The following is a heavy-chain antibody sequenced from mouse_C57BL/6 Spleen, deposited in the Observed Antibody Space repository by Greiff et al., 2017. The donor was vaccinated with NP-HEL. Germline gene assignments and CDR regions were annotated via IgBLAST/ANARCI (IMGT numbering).Heavy chain of an antibody. CDR2: ISSGGDYI. CDR1: GFTFSSYA. V-gene: IGHV5-9-1*02. CDR3: TRDITVVATGAMDY. Sequence: EVKLVESGEGLVKPGGSLKLSCAASGFTFSSYAMSWVRQTPEKRLEWVAYISSGGDYIYYADTVKGRFTISRDNARNTLYLQMSSLKSEDTAMYYCTRDITVVATGAMDYWGQGTSVTVSS. J-gene: IGHJ4*01. D-gene: IGHD1-1*01.